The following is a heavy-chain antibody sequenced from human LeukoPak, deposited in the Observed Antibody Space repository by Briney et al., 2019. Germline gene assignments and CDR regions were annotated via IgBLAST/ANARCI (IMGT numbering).Heavy chain of an antibody. CDR1: GGSISSDNYY. J-gene: IGHJ6*03. D-gene: IGHD2-2*01. V-gene: IGHV4-61*01. CDR3: ARGGTYQLPIRYSYMDV. CDR2: IYYSGST. Sequence: SETLSLTCTVSGGSISSDNYYWSWIRQPPGKGLEWIGYIYYSGSTYYNPSLKSRVTISVDTSKNQFSLKLSSVTAADTAVYYCARGGTYQLPIRYSYMDVWGKGTTVTVSS.